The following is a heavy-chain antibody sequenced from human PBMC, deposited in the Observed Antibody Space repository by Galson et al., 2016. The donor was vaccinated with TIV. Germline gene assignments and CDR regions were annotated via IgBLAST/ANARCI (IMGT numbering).Heavy chain of an antibody. Sequence: SLRLSCAASGFTFSSFGMHCVRQAPGKGLEWVALIWYDGTKTYYADSLKGRFTFARDNSHHTLFVQMNSLRAEDTGVYNCARAPDYGGNFGGTGETHSYYFHYWGQGTLVTVSS. V-gene: IGHV3-33*01. CDR2: IWYDGTKT. D-gene: IGHD4-23*01. CDR1: GFTFSSFG. J-gene: IGHJ4*02. CDR3: ARAPDYGGNFGGTGETHSYYFHY.